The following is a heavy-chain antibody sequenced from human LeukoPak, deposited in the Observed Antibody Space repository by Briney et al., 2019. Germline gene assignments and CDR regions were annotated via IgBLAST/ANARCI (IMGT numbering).Heavy chain of an antibody. CDR3: ARERLDYYDSSGYSDWDY. CDR1: GYTFTSYY. Sequence: ASVKVSCKASGYTFTSYYMHWVRQTPGQGLEWMGIINPSGGSTSYAQKFQGRVTMTRDMSTSTAYMELSSLRSEDTAVYYCARERLDYYDSSGYSDWDYWGQGTLVTVSS. CDR2: INPSGGST. D-gene: IGHD3-22*01. J-gene: IGHJ4*02. V-gene: IGHV1-46*01.